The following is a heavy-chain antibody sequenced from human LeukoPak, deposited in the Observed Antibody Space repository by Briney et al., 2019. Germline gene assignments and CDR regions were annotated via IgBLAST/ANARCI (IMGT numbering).Heavy chain of an antibody. V-gene: IGHV3-74*01. CDR1: GFTFSSYW. J-gene: IGHJ6*02. Sequence: PGGSLRLSCAASGFTFSSYWMHWVRQAPGKGLVWVSRINSDGSSTSYADSVKGRFTISRDNAKNTLYLQMNSLRAEDTAVYYCARDLGYSSGWDYYYYGMDVWGQGTTVTVSS. D-gene: IGHD6-19*01. CDR2: INSDGSST. CDR3: ARDLGYSSGWDYYYYGMDV.